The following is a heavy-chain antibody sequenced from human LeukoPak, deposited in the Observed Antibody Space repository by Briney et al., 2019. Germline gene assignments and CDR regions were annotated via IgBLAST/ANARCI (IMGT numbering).Heavy chain of an antibody. J-gene: IGHJ5*02. D-gene: IGHD1-26*01. CDR3: ARDWDAMNNCFDP. CDR2: ISTNSDIR. CDR1: GYTFTNYG. V-gene: IGHV1-18*01. Sequence: ASVKVSCKASGYTFTNYGISWVRQAPGQGLEWMGWISTNSDIRTYAQTLQGRFTMATDTATTTAYMELNNLTFDDTAVYYCARDWDAMNNCFDPWGQGTPVTVSS.